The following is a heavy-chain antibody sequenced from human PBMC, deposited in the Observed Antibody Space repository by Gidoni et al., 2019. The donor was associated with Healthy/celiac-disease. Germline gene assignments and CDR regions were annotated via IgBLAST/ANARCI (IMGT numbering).Heavy chain of an antibody. Sequence: EVQLVESGGGLVKPGGSLRLSGAASGFTFSNACMRWVRQAPGKGLEGVGRSKSKTDGGTTDYAAPVKGRLTISRDDSKNTLYLQMNSLKTEDTAVYYCSFSSPALLAYCGGDCYEVDYWGQGTLVTVSS. CDR2: SKSKTDGGTT. CDR3: SFSSPALLAYCGGDCYEVDY. CDR1: GFTFSNAC. J-gene: IGHJ4*02. V-gene: IGHV3-15*01. D-gene: IGHD2-21*02.